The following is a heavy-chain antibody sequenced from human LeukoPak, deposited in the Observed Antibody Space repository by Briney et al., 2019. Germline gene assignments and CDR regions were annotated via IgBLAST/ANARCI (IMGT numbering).Heavy chain of an antibody. J-gene: IGHJ3*02. V-gene: IGHV1-2*02. CDR2: INPNSGGT. CDR3: ARDLSSSSAFDI. D-gene: IGHD6-13*01. Sequence: GASVKVSCKASGYTFTGYYMHWVRQAPGQGLEWMGWINPNSGGTNYAQKFQGRVTITADKSTSTAYMELSSLRSEDTAVYYCARDLSSSSAFDIWGQGTMVTVSS. CDR1: GYTFTGYY.